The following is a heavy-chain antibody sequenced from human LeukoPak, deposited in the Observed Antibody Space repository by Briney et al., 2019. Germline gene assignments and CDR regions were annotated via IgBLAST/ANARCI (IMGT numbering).Heavy chain of an antibody. J-gene: IGHJ5*02. D-gene: IGHD3-3*01. Sequence: SVKVSCKASGGTFSSYATSWVRQAPGQGLEWMGRIIPIFGTANYAQKFQGRVTITTDESTSTAYMEPSSLRSEDTAVYYCARDARFLEWFHESPDWFDPWGQGTLVTVSS. CDR1: GGTFSSYA. CDR3: ARDARFLEWFHESPDWFDP. V-gene: IGHV1-69*05. CDR2: IIPIFGTA.